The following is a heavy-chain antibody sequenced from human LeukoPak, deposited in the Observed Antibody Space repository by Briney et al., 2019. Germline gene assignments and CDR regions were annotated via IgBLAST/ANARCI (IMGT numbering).Heavy chain of an antibody. Sequence: PSETLSLTCTVSGGSISSYYWRWIRQPPGKGLEWIGEMIHSGSTKYNPSLKSRVTISVDTSKNQFFLKLTSVTAADTAVYYCARVAAGIGFFQHWGQGTLVTVSS. CDR3: ARVAAGIGFFQH. J-gene: IGHJ1*01. CDR2: MIHSGST. CDR1: GGSISSYY. V-gene: IGHV4-34*12. D-gene: IGHD6-13*01.